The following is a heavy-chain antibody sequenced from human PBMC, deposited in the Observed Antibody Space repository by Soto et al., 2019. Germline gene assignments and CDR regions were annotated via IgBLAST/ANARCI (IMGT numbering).Heavy chain of an antibody. Sequence: KTSETLSLTCTVSGGSISNGDYYWSWIRQPPGKGLEWIGYVSYSGNTYYNPSLQSRVTISGDTSKNQFSLNLNSVTAADAAVYFXARTNYDSVWGSYRFDYWGQGALVTVSS. CDR1: GGSISNGDYY. D-gene: IGHD3-16*02. J-gene: IGHJ4*02. CDR3: ARTNYDSVWGSYRFDY. V-gene: IGHV4-30-4*01. CDR2: VSYSGNT.